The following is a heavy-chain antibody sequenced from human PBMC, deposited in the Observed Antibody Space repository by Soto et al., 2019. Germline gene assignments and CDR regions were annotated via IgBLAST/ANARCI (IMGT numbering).Heavy chain of an antibody. J-gene: IGHJ1*01. CDR1: GHLFTAYS. CDR3: AREENCSGGTCYSEYFHR. D-gene: IGHD2-15*01. Sequence: ASVKVSCKASGHLFTAYSMHWVRLAPGQGLEWMGVVNPSGGSTKYAQNFQGRVTMTRDTSTTTIYMELSSLRSDDTAIYYCAREENCSGGTCYSEYFHRWGQGTPVTVSS. CDR2: VNPSGGST. V-gene: IGHV1-46*01.